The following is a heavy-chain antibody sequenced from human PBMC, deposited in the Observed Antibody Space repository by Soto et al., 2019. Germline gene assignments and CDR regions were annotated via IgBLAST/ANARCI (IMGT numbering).Heavy chain of an antibody. D-gene: IGHD4-17*01. CDR1: GFTVSSNY. CDR3: ARGKVTTLYYYYYMDV. V-gene: IGHV3-66*01. CDR2: IYSGGST. Sequence: GGSLRLSCAASGFTVSSNYMSWVRQAPGKGLEWVSVIYSGGSTYYADSVKGRFTISRDNSKNTLYLQMNSLRAEDTAVYYCARGKVTTLYYYYYMDVWGKGTTVTVSS. J-gene: IGHJ6*03.